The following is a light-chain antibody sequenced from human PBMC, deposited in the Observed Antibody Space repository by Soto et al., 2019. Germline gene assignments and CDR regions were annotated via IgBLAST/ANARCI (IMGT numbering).Light chain of an antibody. V-gene: IGLV1-40*01. CDR3: QSYDSSLSGYV. CDR2: NNN. CDR1: SSNIGAGYD. Sequence: QSVLTQPPSVFGAPGQRVTISCTGSSSNIGAGYDVHWYQQLPGTAPKLLIYNNNNRPSGVPDRFSGSKSGTSASLAITGLQAEDEADYYCQSYDSSLSGYVFGTGTKLTVL. J-gene: IGLJ1*01.